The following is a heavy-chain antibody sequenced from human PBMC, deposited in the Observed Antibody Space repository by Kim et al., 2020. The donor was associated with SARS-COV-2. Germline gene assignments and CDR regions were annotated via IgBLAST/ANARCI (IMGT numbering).Heavy chain of an antibody. D-gene: IGHD1-1*01. V-gene: IGHV3-48*03. CDR1: GFTFSSYE. Sequence: GGSLRLSCAASGFTFSSYEMSWVRQAPGKGPDWVSYISGSGSTIYYADSVKGRFTISSDNAKNSMYLQMNSLRAEDTAVYYCAREKRASNFASPSFDYWGRGSLVTVSS. CDR2: ISGSGSTI. CDR3: AREKRASNFASPSFDY. J-gene: IGHJ4*02.